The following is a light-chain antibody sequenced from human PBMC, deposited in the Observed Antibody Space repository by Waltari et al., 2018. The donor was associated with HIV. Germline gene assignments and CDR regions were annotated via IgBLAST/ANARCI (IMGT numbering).Light chain of an antibody. CDR2: KVS. Sequence: VVMTPSPLSLPVTLGQPASIPCRPSQTLVYSDGNIYLNWFRQRPGQSPRRLIYKVSTRDSGVPDRFSGSGSCTDFTLKIRRVEAADVGLYYCMPGTSWPPTWTFGQGTKVEIK. J-gene: IGKJ1*01. CDR3: MPGTSWPPTWT. V-gene: IGKV2-30*01. CDR1: QTLVYSDGNIY.